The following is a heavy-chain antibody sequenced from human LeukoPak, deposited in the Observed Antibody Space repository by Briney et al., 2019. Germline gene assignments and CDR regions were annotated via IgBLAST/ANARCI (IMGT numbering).Heavy chain of an antibody. V-gene: IGHV1-3*01. D-gene: IGHD2-2*01. CDR1: GYTFTNYA. J-gene: IGHJ4*02. Sequence: ASVKVPCKASGYTFTNYAMHWVRQAPGQRLEWMGWINAGNGNTKYSQKFQGRVTITRNTSISTAYMELSSLRSEDTAVYYCARGSRYCSSTSCSYYFDYWGQGTLVTVSS. CDR3: ARGSRYCSSTSCSYYFDY. CDR2: INAGNGNT.